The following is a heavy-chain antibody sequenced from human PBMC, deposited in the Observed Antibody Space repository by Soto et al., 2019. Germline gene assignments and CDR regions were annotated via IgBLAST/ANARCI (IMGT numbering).Heavy chain of an antibody. CDR3: ASGYCANGVCHTVDGGHV. CDR2: IIPIFETT. D-gene: IGHD2-8*01. V-gene: IGHV1-69*01. CDR1: GDTFSNYG. Sequence: QVQLVQSGAEVRKPGSSVKVSCKASGDTFSNYGFSWVRQAPGQGLEWMGRIIPIFETTTYAQKFQGRVTITADESTSTAYMELSSLTPDDTAVYYCASGYCANGVCHTVDGGHVWGQGTTVTVS. J-gene: IGHJ6*02.